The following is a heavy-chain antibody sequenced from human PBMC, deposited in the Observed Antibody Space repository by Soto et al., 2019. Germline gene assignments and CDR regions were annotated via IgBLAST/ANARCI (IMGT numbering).Heavy chain of an antibody. CDR3: AREKWYSNAFDI. Sequence: GGSLRLSCAASGFTFSSYGMHWVRQAPGKGLEWVAVIWYDGSNKYYADSVKGRFTISRDNSKNTLYLQMNSLRAEDTAVYYCAREKWYSNAFDIWGQGTMVTVSS. J-gene: IGHJ3*02. CDR1: GFTFSSYG. V-gene: IGHV3-33*01. D-gene: IGHD4-4*01. CDR2: IWYDGSNK.